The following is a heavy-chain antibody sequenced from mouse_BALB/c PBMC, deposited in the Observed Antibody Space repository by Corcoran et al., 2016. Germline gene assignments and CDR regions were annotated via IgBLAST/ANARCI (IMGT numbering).Heavy chain of an antibody. CDR2: INPYNDGT. Sequence: EVQLQQYGPEPVKPGASVKMYCKASGYTFTSYVMHWVKQKPGQGLEWIGYINPYNDGTKYNEKFKGKATLTSDKSSSTAYMELSSLTSEDSAVYYCARVGFAYWGQGTLVTVSA. CDR3: ARVGFAY. CDR1: GYTFTSYV. J-gene: IGHJ3*01. V-gene: IGHV1S136*01.